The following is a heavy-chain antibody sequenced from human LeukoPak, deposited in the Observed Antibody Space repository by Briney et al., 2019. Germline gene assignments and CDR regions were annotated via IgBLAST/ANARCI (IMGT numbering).Heavy chain of an antibody. CDR1: GGTFSSNA. Sequence: GASVEVSCKASGGTFSSNAISWVRQAPGQGLEWMGRIIPILGIANYAQKFQGRVTITADRSTSTAYMELSSLRSEDTAVYYCASPGGYYFDYWGQGTLVTVSS. V-gene: IGHV1-69*04. CDR3: ASPGGYYFDY. J-gene: IGHJ4*02. D-gene: IGHD1-26*01. CDR2: IIPILGIA.